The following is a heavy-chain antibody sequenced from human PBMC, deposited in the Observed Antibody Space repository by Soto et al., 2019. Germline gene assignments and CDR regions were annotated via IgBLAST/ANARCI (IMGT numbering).Heavy chain of an antibody. CDR1: GFTFSSYA. CDR2: ISGSGGST. V-gene: IGHV3-23*01. CDR3: ATPDYGDNMYYFDY. Sequence: GSLRLCCAASGFTFSSYAMSWVRQAPGKGLEWVSAISGSGGSTYYADSVKGRFTISRDNSKNTLYLQMNGLRAEDTAVYYCATPDYGDNMYYFDYWGQGTLVTVSS. D-gene: IGHD4-17*01. J-gene: IGHJ4*02.